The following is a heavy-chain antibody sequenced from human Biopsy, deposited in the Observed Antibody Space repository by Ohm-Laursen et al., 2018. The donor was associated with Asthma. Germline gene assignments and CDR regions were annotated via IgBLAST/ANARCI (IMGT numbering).Heavy chain of an antibody. CDR2: HDHEEGGT. Sequence: AAVKVSCKISGYSLTDLSMHWVRQAPGQGLEWMGGHDHEEGGTVNARRFQGRVTMTEDTSTDTAYMELSSLSSDDTAVYYCASDFPKDYVRYNFQFWGQGTLVTVSS. CDR3: ASDFPKDYVRYNFQF. CDR1: GYSLTDLS. V-gene: IGHV1-24*01. J-gene: IGHJ4*02. D-gene: IGHD4-17*01.